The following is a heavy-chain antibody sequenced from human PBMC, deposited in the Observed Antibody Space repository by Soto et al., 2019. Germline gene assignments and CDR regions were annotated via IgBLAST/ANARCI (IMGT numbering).Heavy chain of an antibody. D-gene: IGHD2-15*01. CDR1: GFIFSSYG. V-gene: IGHV3-33*01. Sequence: QVQLVESGGGVVQPGRSLRLSCAASGFIFSSYGLHWVRQAPGKGLEWVAVIWYEGRNQYYAESGEGRFTMSRDNSKNTLYLQMNSLRAEDTAVYYCARDDFCSSGSCRYFDYWGQGILVTVSS. J-gene: IGHJ4*02. CDR2: IWYEGRNQ. CDR3: ARDDFCSSGSCRYFDY.